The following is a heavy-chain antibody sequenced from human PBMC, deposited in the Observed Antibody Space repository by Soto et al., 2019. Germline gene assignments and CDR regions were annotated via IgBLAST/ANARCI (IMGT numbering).Heavy chain of an antibody. D-gene: IGHD6-6*01. V-gene: IGHV3-30*18. CDR3: AKAIGSSSGVDY. J-gene: IGHJ4*02. CDR1: GFTFSSYG. CDR2: ISYDGSNK. Sequence: QVQLVESGGGVVQPGRSLRLSCAASGFTFSSYGMHWVRQAPGKGLEWVAVISYDGSNKYYADSVKGRFTISRDNSKNTLYLQMNSLRAEDTAVYYCAKAIGSSSGVDYWGQGTLVTVSS.